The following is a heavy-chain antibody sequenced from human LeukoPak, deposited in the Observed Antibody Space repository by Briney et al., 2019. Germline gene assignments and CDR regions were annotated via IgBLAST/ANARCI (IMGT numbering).Heavy chain of an antibody. CDR1: GFSFSDYA. CDR3: AKEAPPDY. J-gene: IGHJ4*02. V-gene: IGHV3-30-3*01. Sequence: GGSLRLSCAASGFSFSDYAIHWVRQAPGKGLEWVAVISYDGNNKHYADSVRGRFTVSRDNSKNTLYLQMNSLRAEDTAVYYCAKEAPPDYWGQGTLVTVSS. CDR2: ISYDGNNK.